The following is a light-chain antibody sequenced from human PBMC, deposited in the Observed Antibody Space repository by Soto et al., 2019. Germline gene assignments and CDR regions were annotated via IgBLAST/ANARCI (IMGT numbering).Light chain of an antibody. V-gene: IGLV2-14*01. CDR2: SVS. CDR3: ISYTVSRSYV. Sequence: QSVLGHPGSVCWSPGQSITISCSGTSSDIGTYDHVAWFQQFPGKTPKLVIYSVSDRPSGVSYRFSGSKSGNTASLTISGLQADDEADYYCISYTVSRSYVFGTGTKVAVL. J-gene: IGLJ1*01. CDR1: SSDIGTYDH.